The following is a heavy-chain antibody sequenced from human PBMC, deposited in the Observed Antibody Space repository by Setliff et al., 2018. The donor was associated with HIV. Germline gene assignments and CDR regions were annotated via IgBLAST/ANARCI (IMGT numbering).Heavy chain of an antibody. CDR2: ISGSGGST. CDR3: ARDYLYYYYYYMDV. D-gene: IGHD4-17*01. CDR1: GFTFSSYA. V-gene: IGHV3-23*01. J-gene: IGHJ6*03. Sequence: PGGSLRLSCAASGFTFSSYAMSWVRQAPGKGLEWVSAISGSGGSTYCADSVKGRFTISRDNSKNTLYLLMNGLRVEDTAVHYCARDYLYYYYYYMDVWGRGTTVTVSS.